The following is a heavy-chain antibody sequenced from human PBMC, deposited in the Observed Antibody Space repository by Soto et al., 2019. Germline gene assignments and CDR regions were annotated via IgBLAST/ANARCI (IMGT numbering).Heavy chain of an antibody. CDR1: GGTFSSYA. V-gene: IGHV1-69*06. D-gene: IGHD6-13*01. CDR3: ARDPQKYSSSYNWFDP. CDR2: IIPIFGTA. J-gene: IGHJ5*02. Sequence: SVKVSCKASGGTFSSYAISWVRQAPGQGLEWMGGIIPIFGTANYAQKFQGRVTITADKSTSTAYMELSSLRSEDTAVYYCARDPQKYSSSYNWFDPWGQGTLVTVSS.